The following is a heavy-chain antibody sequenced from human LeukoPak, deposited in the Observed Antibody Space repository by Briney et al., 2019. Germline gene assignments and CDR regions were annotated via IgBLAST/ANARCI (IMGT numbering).Heavy chain of an antibody. CDR3: ARDLAYGGNSV. D-gene: IGHD4-23*01. CDR2: ISAYNGNT. J-gene: IGHJ4*02. V-gene: IGHV1-18*01. Sequence: GATVKVSCKASGYTFTSYGINWVRQAPGQGLEWMGWISAYNGNTNYAQKLQGRVTMTTDTSTSTAYMELRSLRSDDTAVYYCARDLAYGGNSVWGQGTLVTVSS. CDR1: GYTFTSYG.